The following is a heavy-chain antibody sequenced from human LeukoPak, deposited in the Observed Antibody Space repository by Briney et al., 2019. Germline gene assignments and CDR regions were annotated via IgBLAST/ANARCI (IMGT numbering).Heavy chain of an antibody. CDR3: ASTRYSSSQGIAAAGLFDY. Sequence: PSETLSLTCAVYGGSFCGYYWSWIRQPPGKGLEWIGEINHSGSTNYNPSLKSRVTISVDTSKNQFSLKLSSVTAADTAVYYCASTRYSSSQGIAAAGLFDYWGQGTLVTVSS. CDR1: GGSFCGYY. CDR2: INHSGST. V-gene: IGHV4-34*01. D-gene: IGHD6-13*01. J-gene: IGHJ4*02.